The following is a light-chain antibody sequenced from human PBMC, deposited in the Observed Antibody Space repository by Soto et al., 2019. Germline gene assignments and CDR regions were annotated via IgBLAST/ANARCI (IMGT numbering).Light chain of an antibody. CDR1: SSDVGGYNY. CDR2: EDS. CDR3: SSYTSSSPLV. Sequence: QSALTQPASVSGSPGQSITISCTGTSSDVGGYNYVSWYQQHPGKAPKLMIYEDSNRPSGVSNRFSGSKSGNTASLTISGLPAEDEADYYCSSYTSSSPLVFGTGTKVTVL. V-gene: IGLV2-14*01. J-gene: IGLJ1*01.